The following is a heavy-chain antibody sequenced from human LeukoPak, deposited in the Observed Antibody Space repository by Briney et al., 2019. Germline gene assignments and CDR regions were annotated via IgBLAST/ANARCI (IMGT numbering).Heavy chain of an antibody. Sequence: GASVKVSCKAYGYTLSDYYMHWVRQAPGQGLEWMGWVNPNSGGTNFAQKFQGRVTMTRDTSMSTAYMELDRLTSDDTAVYYCARDESYYFDYWGQGTLVTVSS. CDR1: GYTLSDYY. V-gene: IGHV1-2*02. CDR3: ARDESYYFDY. J-gene: IGHJ4*02. CDR2: VNPNSGGT.